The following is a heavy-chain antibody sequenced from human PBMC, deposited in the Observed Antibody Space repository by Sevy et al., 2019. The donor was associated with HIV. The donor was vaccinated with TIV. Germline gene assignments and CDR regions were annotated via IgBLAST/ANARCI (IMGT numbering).Heavy chain of an antibody. V-gene: IGHV3-30*18. D-gene: IGHD1-26*01. CDR3: AKMQAGSYNYYGMDV. CDR1: GFIFSTYG. J-gene: IGHJ6*02. CDR2: ISFDGSDK. Sequence: GGSLRLSCAASGFIFSTYGIHWVRQAPGKGLEWVAVISFDGSDKYYADSVRGRFTISRDNSKNTLYLQMNSLRVEDTAIYYCAKMQAGSYNYYGMDVWGQGTTVTVSS.